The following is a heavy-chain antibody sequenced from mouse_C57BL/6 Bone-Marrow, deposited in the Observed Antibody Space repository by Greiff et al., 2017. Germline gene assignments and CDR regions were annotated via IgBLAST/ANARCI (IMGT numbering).Heavy chain of an antibody. CDR3: TRDIGLPHWYFDV. J-gene: IGHJ1*03. CDR1: GFTFSSYA. CDR2: ISSGGDYI. V-gene: IGHV5-9-1*02. D-gene: IGHD2-14*01. Sequence: EVQRVESGAGLVKPGGSLKLSCAASGFTFSSYAMSWVRQTPEKRLEWVAYISSGGDYIYYADTVKGRFTISRDNARNTLYLQMSSLKSEDTAMYYCTRDIGLPHWYFDVWGTGTTVTVSS.